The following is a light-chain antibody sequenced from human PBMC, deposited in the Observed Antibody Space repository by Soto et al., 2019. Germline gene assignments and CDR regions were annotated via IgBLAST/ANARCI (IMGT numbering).Light chain of an antibody. CDR1: QSVSNNY. J-gene: IGKJ5*01. CDR3: QQYDKSPPIT. CDR2: GAS. Sequence: EIVLTQSPGTLSLSPGERATLSCRASQSVSNNYLAWYQHKPGQAPRLLIYGASSRATGIPDRFSGSGSGTDFTLTISRLEPEDFAVYYCQQYDKSPPITFGQGTRLEIK. V-gene: IGKV3-20*01.